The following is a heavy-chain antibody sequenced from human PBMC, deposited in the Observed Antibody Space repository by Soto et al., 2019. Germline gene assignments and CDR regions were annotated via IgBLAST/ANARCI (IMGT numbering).Heavy chain of an antibody. CDR1: GYTFTSYA. CDR3: ARGRGNYDFWSGPEPDAFAI. V-gene: IGHV1-3*01. Sequence: ASVKVSCKASGYTFTSYAMHWVRQAPGQRLEWMGWINAGNGNTKYSQRFQGRVTITRDTSASTAYMELSSLRSEDTAVYYCARGRGNYDFWSGPEPDAFAIWGQGTMVTVSS. D-gene: IGHD3-3*01. CDR2: INAGNGNT. J-gene: IGHJ3*02.